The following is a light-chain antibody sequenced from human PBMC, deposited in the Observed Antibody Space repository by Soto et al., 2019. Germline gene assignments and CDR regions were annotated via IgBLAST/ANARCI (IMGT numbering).Light chain of an antibody. CDR2: AAS. CDR3: QQGNSYPLT. Sequence: IQFIQSPSSLSASAATTGTNTCRASQGISSYLAWYQQKPGKAPKLLIYAASTLQSGVPSRFSGSGSGTDFTLTISSLQPEDFATYYCQQGNSYPLTFGQGTKVDIK. CDR1: QGISSY. V-gene: IGKV1-9*01. J-gene: IGKJ1*01.